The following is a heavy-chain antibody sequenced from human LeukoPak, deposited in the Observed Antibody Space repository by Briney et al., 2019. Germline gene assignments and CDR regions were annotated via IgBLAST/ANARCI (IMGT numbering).Heavy chain of an antibody. D-gene: IGHD3-10*01. J-gene: IGHJ4*02. CDR3: AKAGFTFSDYFGSFFDY. CDR2: ISGSGGST. Sequence: GGSLRLSCAASGFTFSSYGMSWVRQAPGKGLEWVSAISGSGGSTYYADSVKGRFTISRDNSKNTLYLQMNSLRAEDTAVYYCAKAGFTFSDYFGSFFDYWGQGTLVTVSS. CDR1: GFTFSSYG. V-gene: IGHV3-23*01.